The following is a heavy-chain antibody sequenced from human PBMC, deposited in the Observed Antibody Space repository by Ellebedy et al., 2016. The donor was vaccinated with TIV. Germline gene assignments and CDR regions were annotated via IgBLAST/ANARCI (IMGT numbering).Heavy chain of an antibody. CDR3: YCSAGADTFDI. CDR1: GYTFTKYG. J-gene: IGHJ3*02. CDR2: INPYNGKT. D-gene: IGHD2-15*01. Sequence: AASVKVSCKASGYTFTKYGIGWVRQAPGQGLEWMGWINPYNGKTNYGQKFQGRVTMTTDTSTATAYMEVKSLRYDDTAVYYCYCSAGADTFDIWGQGTMVSVSS. V-gene: IGHV1-18*04.